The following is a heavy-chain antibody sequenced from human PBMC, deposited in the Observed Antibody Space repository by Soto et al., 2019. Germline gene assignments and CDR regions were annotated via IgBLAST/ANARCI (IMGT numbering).Heavy chain of an antibody. CDR1: GYTLTELS. CDR2: FDPEDGET. J-gene: IGHJ6*04. Sequence: QVQLVQSGAEVKKPGASVKVSCKVSGYTLTELSMHWVRQAPGKGLEWMGGFDPEDGETIYAQKLQGRVTLTEDTSTDTAYMELSSRRSEYTAVYYCEAASFLWFGDKYGMDGWGKGTTVTVSS. CDR3: EAASFLWFGDKYGMDG. D-gene: IGHD3-10*01. V-gene: IGHV1-24*01.